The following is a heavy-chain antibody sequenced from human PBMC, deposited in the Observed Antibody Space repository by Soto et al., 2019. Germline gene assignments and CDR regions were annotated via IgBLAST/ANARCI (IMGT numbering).Heavy chain of an antibody. CDR2: ISGSGDDT. Sequence: EVEELESGGGLVQPGGSLRLSCAASGFTFRNYAMSWIRQAPGKGLEWVSGISGSGDDTHFGDSVKGRFTISRDNSKNTRYLPMNGPRAAATAIYYSAQGLVSGSYHYYYGTDVCGQGTTVIVSS. CDR3: AQGLVSGSYHYYYGTDV. J-gene: IGHJ6*02. D-gene: IGHD1-26*01. CDR1: GFTFRNYA. V-gene: IGHV3-23*01.